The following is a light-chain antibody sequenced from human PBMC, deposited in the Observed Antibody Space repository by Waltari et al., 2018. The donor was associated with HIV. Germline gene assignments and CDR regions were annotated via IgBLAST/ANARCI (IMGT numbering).Light chain of an antibody. CDR2: DDS. CDR3: QVWDSSSHHYV. J-gene: IGLJ1*01. Sequence: SYVLTQPPSVSVAPGQTARITWGGDSIGYKSVHWYQQKPGQAPVLVVYDDSDRPSGIPERLSGSNSGNTATLTISRVEGGDEADYFCQVWDSSSHHYVFGTGTKVTVL. CDR1: SIGYKS. V-gene: IGLV3-21*02.